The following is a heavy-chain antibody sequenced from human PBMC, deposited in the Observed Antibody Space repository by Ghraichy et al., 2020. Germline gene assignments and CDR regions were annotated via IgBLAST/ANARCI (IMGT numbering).Heavy chain of an antibody. CDR3: ARDGAGTSCEY. CDR1: GFTLDDYG. D-gene: IGHD1-7*01. V-gene: IGHV3-20*04. CDR2: INWNGGT. J-gene: IGHJ4*02. Sequence: LSLTCAASGFTLDDYGMSWVRQVPGKGLEWVSGINWNGGTGYADSVTGRFIVSRDSAKNTLYLQMNSLRAEDTALYYCARDGAGTSCEYWGQGTLVTVSS.